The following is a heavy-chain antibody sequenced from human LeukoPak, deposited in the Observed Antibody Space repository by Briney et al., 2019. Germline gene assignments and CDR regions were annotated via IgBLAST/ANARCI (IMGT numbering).Heavy chain of an antibody. CDR3: AKDLDSTGIYSDWFDP. J-gene: IGHJ5*02. V-gene: IGHV3-23*01. D-gene: IGHD2-21*01. CDR1: GFTFSNYA. CDR2: ISTSSTGT. Sequence: GGSLRLSCAASGFTFSNYAMNWVRQAPGKGLEWVSTISTSSTGTHYADSVKGRFTISSDDSLNTLYLHMNSLRVEDTAVYYCAKDLDSTGIYSDWFDPWGQGTLVTVSS.